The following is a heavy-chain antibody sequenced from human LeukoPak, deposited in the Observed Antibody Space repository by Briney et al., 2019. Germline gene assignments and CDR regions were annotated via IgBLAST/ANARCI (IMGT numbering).Heavy chain of an antibody. J-gene: IGHJ4*02. CDR3: APGWYQFDY. CDR1: GFTFSIYE. CDR2: ISSSGSTI. V-gene: IGHV3-48*03. Sequence: GGSLRLSCSASGFTFSIYEMNWVRQAPGKGLEWVSYISSSGSTIYYADSVKGRFTISRDNAKNSLYLQMNSLRAEDTAVYYCAPGWYQFDYWGQGTLVTVSS. D-gene: IGHD6-19*01.